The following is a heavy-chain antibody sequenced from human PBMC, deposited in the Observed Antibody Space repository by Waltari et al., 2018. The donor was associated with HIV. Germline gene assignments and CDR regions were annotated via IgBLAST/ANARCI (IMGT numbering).Heavy chain of an antibody. V-gene: IGHV4-34*02. D-gene: IGHD2-2*01. J-gene: IGHJ4*02. CDR1: GGSFSDYY. CDR2: INHSGST. CDR3: ARAGNIVVVPAEY. Sequence: QVQLQQWGAGLLKPSETLSLTCAVYGGSFSDYYWSWIRQPPGKGLEWIAEINHSGSTNYNPSLKSRVTISVDRSKNQFSLKVSSVTAADTAVYYCARAGNIVVVPAEYWGQGTLVTVSS.